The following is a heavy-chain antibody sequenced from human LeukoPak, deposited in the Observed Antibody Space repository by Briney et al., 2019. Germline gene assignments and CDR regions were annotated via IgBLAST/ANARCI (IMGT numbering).Heavy chain of an antibody. V-gene: IGHV3-74*01. J-gene: IGHJ4*02. CDR3: ARDYSLWWLTN. CDR1: GFTFSTYW. Sequence: GGSLRLSCAAPGFTFSTYWMHWVRQAPGKGLVWVSRITPDGSGTIYADSVKGRFTISRDNAKNTLYLQMNSLRAEDTAVYYCARDYSLWWLTNWGQGTLVTVSS. D-gene: IGHD2-21*01. CDR2: ITPDGSGT.